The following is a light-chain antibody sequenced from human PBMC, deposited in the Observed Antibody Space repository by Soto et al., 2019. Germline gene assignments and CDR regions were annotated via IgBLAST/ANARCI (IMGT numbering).Light chain of an antibody. J-gene: IGKJ5*01. Sequence: EVVLTHSPFTLSLSPGQTATLSCRASQSFRGLLAWYQQKPGQAPRLLIYDAYNRATGIPPRFSGSGSGTDFTLTISSLEPEDSAVYYCQQRHMWPITFGQGTRLEIK. CDR2: DAY. CDR3: QQRHMWPIT. V-gene: IGKV3-11*01. CDR1: QSFRGL.